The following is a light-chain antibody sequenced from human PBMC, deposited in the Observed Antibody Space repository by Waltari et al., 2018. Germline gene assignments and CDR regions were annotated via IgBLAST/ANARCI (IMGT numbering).Light chain of an antibody. V-gene: IGLV6-57*04. CDR3: QSYGSKIVV. CDR1: SGSIASNF. Sequence: NFMLTQPHSVSESPGKTVAISCTRSSGSIASNFVQWYQQRPGSAPTLVIYEDYERPPGVPDRFSGAMDRSSNSASLTISELKTEDEAEYYCQSYGSKIVVFGSETKLTVL. CDR2: EDY. J-gene: IGLJ2*01.